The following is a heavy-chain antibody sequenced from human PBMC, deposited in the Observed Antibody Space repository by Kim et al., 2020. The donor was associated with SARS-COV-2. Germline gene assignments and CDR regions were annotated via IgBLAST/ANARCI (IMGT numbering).Heavy chain of an antibody. CDR2: ISSSSSTI. CDR1: GFTFSSSS. V-gene: IGHV3-48*02. CDR3: ARGRIAVAGRAEYFQH. J-gene: IGHJ1*01. D-gene: IGHD6-19*01. Sequence: GGSLRLSCAASGFTFSSSSMNWVRQAPGKGLEWVSYISSSSSTIYYADSVKGRFTISRDNAKNSLYLQMNSLRDEDTAVYYCARGRIAVAGRAEYFQHWGQGTLVTVSS.